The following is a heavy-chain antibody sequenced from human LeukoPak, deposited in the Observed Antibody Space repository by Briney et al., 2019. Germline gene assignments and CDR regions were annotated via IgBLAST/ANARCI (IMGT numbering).Heavy chain of an antibody. Sequence: GGSLRLSCAASGFTFSSYWLNWVRQAPGKGLVWVSRIASDGSSTTYADSVKGRFSISRDNAKNTLYLQMNSLRVEDTAVYYCARGRPHGNDYWGQGTLVTVSS. V-gene: IGHV3-74*01. D-gene: IGHD4-23*01. J-gene: IGHJ4*02. CDR2: IASDGSST. CDR1: GFTFSSYW. CDR3: ARGRPHGNDY.